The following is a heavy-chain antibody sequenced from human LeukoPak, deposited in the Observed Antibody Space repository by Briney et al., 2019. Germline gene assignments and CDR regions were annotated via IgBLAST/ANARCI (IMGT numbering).Heavy chain of an antibody. CDR1: GFTFSSYA. Sequence: PGGSLRLSCAASGFTFSSYAMSWVRQAPGKGLEWVSAISGSGGSTYYADSVKGRFTISRDNSKNTLYLQMNSLRAEDTAVYYCAKDQGTIFGVVIRYYYGMDVWGQGTTVTVSS. J-gene: IGHJ6*02. CDR3: AKDQGTIFGVVIRYYYGMDV. CDR2: ISGSGGST. D-gene: IGHD3-3*01. V-gene: IGHV3-23*01.